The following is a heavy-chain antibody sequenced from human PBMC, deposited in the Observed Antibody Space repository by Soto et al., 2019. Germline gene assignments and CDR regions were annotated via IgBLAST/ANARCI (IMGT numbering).Heavy chain of an antibody. V-gene: IGHV1-24*01. CDR1: GYTLTELS. CDR2: FDPEDGET. CDR3: ATMGGMVVAADRPGWFDP. D-gene: IGHD2-15*01. Sequence: GASVKVSCKVSGYTLTELSMHWVRQAPGKGLEWMGGFDPEDGETIYAQKFQGRVTMTEDTSTDTAYMELSSLRSEDTAVYYCATMGGMVVAADRPGWFDPWGQGTLVTVSS. J-gene: IGHJ5*02.